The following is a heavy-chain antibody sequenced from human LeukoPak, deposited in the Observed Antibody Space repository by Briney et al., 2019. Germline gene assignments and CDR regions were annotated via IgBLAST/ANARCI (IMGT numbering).Heavy chain of an antibody. V-gene: IGHV3-23*01. CDR1: GFTFSSYA. CDR3: AKAFLGLTGKSPYYYYYMDV. J-gene: IGHJ6*03. Sequence: TGGSLRLSCAASGFTFSSYAMSWVRQAPGKGLEWVSAISGSGGSTYYADSVKGRFTVSRDNSKNTLYLQMNSLRAEDTAVYYCAKAFLGLTGKSPYYYYYMDVWGKGTTVTVSS. D-gene: IGHD3-9*01. CDR2: ISGSGGST.